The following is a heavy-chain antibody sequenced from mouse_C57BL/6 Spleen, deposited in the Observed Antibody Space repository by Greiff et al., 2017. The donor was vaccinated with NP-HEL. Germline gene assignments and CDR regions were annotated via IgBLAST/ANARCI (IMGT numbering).Heavy chain of an antibody. J-gene: IGHJ4*01. CDR1: GYTFTSYW. CDR2: INPSSGYT. V-gene: IGHV1-7*01. CDR3: ARYVDYAMDY. Sequence: QVQLQQSGAELAKPGASVKLSCKASGYTFTSYWMNWVKQRPGQGLEWIGYINPSSGYTKYNQKFKDKATLTADKSSITAYMQLSSLTYEDSAVYYWARYVDYAMDYWGQGTSVTVSS.